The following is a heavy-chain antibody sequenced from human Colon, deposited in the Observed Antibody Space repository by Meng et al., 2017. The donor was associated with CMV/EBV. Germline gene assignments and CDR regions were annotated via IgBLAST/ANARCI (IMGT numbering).Heavy chain of an antibody. Sequence: GESLKISCAASGFTFSNYAMTWVRQAPGTGLEWVSTICGCGHSTHYADSVKGRFTISRDNAKNSLYLQMNSLRAEDTAFYYCARGGCTSSNCHPHHWGQGTLVTVSS. CDR1: GFTFSNYA. V-gene: IGHV3-23*01. D-gene: IGHD2-8*01. CDR3: ARGGCTSSNCHPHH. CDR2: ICGCGHST. J-gene: IGHJ5*02.